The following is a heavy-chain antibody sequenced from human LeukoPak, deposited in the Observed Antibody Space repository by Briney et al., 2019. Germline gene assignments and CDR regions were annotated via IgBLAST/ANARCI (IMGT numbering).Heavy chain of an antibody. CDR2: IRSSGSHI. D-gene: IGHD1-1*01. V-gene: IGHV3-48*03. CDR1: GFTFSSYE. J-gene: IGHJ6*02. CDR3: ARGSVQLEGQDYYCYCMDV. Sequence: GGSLRLSCAASGFTFSSYEMNWVRQAPGKGLEWVSYIRSSGSHIYYADSVKGRFTISRDNAKNSLYLQMNSLRAEDTAVYYCARGSVQLEGQDYYCYCMDVWGQGTTVTVSS.